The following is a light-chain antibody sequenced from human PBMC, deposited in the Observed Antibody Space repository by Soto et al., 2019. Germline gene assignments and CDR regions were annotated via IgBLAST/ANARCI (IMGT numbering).Light chain of an antibody. V-gene: IGLV2-14*01. Sequence: QSALTQPASVSGSPGQSITISCTGTSSDVGGYNYVSWYQQHPGKAPKLMIYEVSSRPSGVSNRFSGSKSGNTASLTISGLQAEDEADYYCSSYTSNNTPYVFGTGTKVTVL. CDR3: SSYTSNNTPYV. CDR1: SSDVGGYNY. J-gene: IGLJ1*01. CDR2: EVS.